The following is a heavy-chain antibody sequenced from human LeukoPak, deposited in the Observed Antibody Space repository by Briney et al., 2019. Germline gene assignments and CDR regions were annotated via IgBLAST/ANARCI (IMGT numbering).Heavy chain of an antibody. CDR2: IYTSGST. Sequence: SETLSLTCTVSGGSISSGSYYWSWIRQPAGKGLEWIGRIYTSGSTNYNPSLKSRVTISVDTSKNQFSLKLSSVTAADTAVYYCARGINCSGGSCAFDYWGQGTLVTVSS. CDR3: ARGINCSGGSCAFDY. D-gene: IGHD2-15*01. J-gene: IGHJ4*02. CDR1: GGSISSGSYY. V-gene: IGHV4-61*02.